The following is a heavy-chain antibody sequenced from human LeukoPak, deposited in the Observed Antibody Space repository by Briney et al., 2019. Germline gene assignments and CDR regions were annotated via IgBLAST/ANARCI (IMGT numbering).Heavy chain of an antibody. J-gene: IGHJ4*02. V-gene: IGHV1-18*01. CDR1: GYTFTSYG. CDR2: ISAYNGNT. CDR3: ARGNFDWSLLGIDY. D-gene: IGHD3-9*01. Sequence: ASVRVSCKASGYTFTSYGISWVRQAPGQGLEWMGWISAYNGNTNYAQKLQGRVTMTTDTSTSTAYMELRSLRSDDTAVYYCARGNFDWSLLGIDYWGQGTLVTVSS.